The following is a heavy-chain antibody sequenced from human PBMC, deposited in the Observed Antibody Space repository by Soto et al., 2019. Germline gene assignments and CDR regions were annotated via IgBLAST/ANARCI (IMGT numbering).Heavy chain of an antibody. J-gene: IGHJ6*02. Sequence: EVQLLESGGGLVQPGGSLRLSCAASGFTFSSYAMSWVRQAPGKGLEWVSAISGSGGSTYYADSVKGRFTISRDNSKNTLYLQMNSLRAEDTAVYYCAKDGIGSSWYLEYCMDVWGQGTTVTVSS. CDR1: GFTFSSYA. V-gene: IGHV3-23*01. CDR3: AKDGIGSSWYLEYCMDV. CDR2: ISGSGGST. D-gene: IGHD6-13*01.